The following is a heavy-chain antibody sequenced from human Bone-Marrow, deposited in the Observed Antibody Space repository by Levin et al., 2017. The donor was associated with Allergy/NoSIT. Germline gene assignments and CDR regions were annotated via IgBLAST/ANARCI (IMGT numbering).Heavy chain of an antibody. V-gene: IGHV3-21*01. D-gene: IGHD2-2*01. CDR1: GFTFSSYS. Sequence: GGSLRLSCAASGFTFSSYSMNWVRQAPGKGLEWVSSISSSSSYIYYADSVKGRFTISRDNAKNSLYLQMNSLRAEDTAVYYCARDWPGGGSSTSCYPSSCHYYYGMDVWGQGTTVTVSS. CDR3: ARDWPGGGSSTSCYPSSCHYYYGMDV. J-gene: IGHJ6*02. CDR2: ISSSSSYI.